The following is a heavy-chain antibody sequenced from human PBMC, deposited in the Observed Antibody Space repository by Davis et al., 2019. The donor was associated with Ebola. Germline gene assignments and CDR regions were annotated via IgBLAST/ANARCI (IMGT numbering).Heavy chain of an antibody. D-gene: IGHD1-7*01. Sequence: PSETLSLTCTVFGASVSSTSSWGWVRQPPGKGLEWIVGVFSTGNSYYNPSLKSRVTISLETSPSQFSLRLSSVTAADTAVYYCAGLSPLGTTIDYCGQGTLVTVSS. J-gene: IGHJ4*02. CDR1: GASVSSTSS. V-gene: IGHV4-39*01. CDR2: VFSTGNS. CDR3: AGLSPLGTTIDY.